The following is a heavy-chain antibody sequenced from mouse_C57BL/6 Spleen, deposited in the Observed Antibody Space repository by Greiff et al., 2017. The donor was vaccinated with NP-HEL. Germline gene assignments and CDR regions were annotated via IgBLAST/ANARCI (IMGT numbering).Heavy chain of an antibody. CDR3: ARDQLFYY. J-gene: IGHJ2*01. V-gene: IGHV5-16*01. CDR2: INYDGSST. D-gene: IGHD1-3*01. Sequence: EVKLMESEGGLVQPGSSMKLSCTASGFTFSDYYMAWVRQVPEKGLEWVANINYDGSSTYYLESLKSRFIISRDNAKNILYLQISSLKSEDTATYYCARDQLFYYWGQGTTLTVSS. CDR1: GFTFSDYY.